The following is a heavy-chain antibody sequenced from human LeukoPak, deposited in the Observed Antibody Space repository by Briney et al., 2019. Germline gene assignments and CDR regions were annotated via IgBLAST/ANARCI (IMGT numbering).Heavy chain of an antibody. Sequence: ASVKVSCKASGYTFTNYYIHWVRQAPGQGLECMGIINPSGGSTSYAQKFQGRVTMTRDMSTSTVYMELSSLRSEDTAVYYCARVNYDFWSGYPQSWFDPWGQGTLVTVSS. CDR1: GYTFTNYY. D-gene: IGHD3-3*01. CDR3: ARVNYDFWSGYPQSWFDP. J-gene: IGHJ5*02. CDR2: INPSGGST. V-gene: IGHV1-46*01.